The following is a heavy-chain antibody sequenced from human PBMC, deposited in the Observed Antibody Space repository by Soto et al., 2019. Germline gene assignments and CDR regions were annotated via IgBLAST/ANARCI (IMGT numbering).Heavy chain of an antibody. D-gene: IGHD6-19*01. V-gene: IGHV1-69*06. CDR2: IIPIFGTA. J-gene: IGHJ6*02. CDR3: ARGTTFGGSGGGRSSGWFVGEGYGMDV. Sequence: SVKVSCKASGGTFSSYAISWVRQAPGQGLEWMGGIIPIFGTANYAQKFQGRVTITADKSTSTAYMELSSLRSEDTAVYYCARGTTFGGSGGGRSSGWFVGEGYGMDVWGQGTTVTVSS. CDR1: GGTFSSYA.